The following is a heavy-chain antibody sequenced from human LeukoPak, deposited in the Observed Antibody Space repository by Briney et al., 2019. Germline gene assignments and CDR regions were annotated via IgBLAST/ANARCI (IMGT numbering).Heavy chain of an antibody. D-gene: IGHD2-2*02. CDR2: ISAYNGNT. V-gene: IGHV1-18*01. CDR1: GYTFSNYG. J-gene: IGHJ3*02. CDR3: ASPTPLYCSSTRCYMEGVSAFDI. Sequence: ASVKVSCKASGYTFSNYGITWVRQAPGQGLEWMGWISAYNGNTNYAQKLQGRVTMTTDTSTSIAYMELRSLRSDDTAVYYCASPTPLYCSSTRCYMEGVSAFDIWGQGTMVTVSS.